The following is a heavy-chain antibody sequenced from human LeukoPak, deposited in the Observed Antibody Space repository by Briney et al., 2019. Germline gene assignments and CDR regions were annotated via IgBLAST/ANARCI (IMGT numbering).Heavy chain of an antibody. CDR1: GFTFSHYY. D-gene: IGHD3-22*01. Sequence: PGGSLRLSCAASGFTFSHYYMSWIRQAPAKGLEGVSYISSSGSTIYYADSVKDRFTISRDNAKNSLYLQMNSLRAEDTAVYYCARLYQHDSSTYRPVDYWGQGTLVSVSS. CDR2: ISSSGSTI. V-gene: IGHV3-11*04. J-gene: IGHJ4*02. CDR3: ARLYQHDSSTYRPVDY.